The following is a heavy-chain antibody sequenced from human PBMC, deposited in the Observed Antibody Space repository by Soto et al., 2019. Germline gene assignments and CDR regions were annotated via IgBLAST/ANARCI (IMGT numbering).Heavy chain of an antibody. CDR3: ARGPLVVLNYFKS. CDR2: IFPLTDIP. Sequence: QVQLVQSGTEVKKPGSSVKVSCKASGGTFRNYPINWVRQAPGQGLEWMGSIFPLTDIPDYAQNFQARLTXXXDXXTSTAYMELSSLTSDDTAMYFCARGPLVVLNYFKSWGQGTLVTVSS. CDR1: GGTFRNYP. V-gene: IGHV1-69*02. J-gene: IGHJ4*02.